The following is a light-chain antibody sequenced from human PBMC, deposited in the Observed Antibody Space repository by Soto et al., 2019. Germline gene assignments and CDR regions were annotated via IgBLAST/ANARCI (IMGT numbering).Light chain of an antibody. J-gene: IGKJ1*01. V-gene: IGKV1-8*01. CDR1: QDVGRY. CDR3: QHYKNYPWT. CDR2: GAS. Sequence: AIRMTQSPSSLSASAGDRVAIACRASQDVGRYLAWYQQKPGQAPKLLIYGASTLQSGVPSRSSGGGSGTDFTLTISCLQSEDFATYYCQHYKNYPWTFGQGTKVEIK.